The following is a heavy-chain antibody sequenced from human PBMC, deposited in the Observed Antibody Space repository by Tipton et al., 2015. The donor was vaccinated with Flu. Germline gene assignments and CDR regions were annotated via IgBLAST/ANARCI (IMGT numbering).Heavy chain of an antibody. Sequence: TLSLTCTVSGGSISSYYWSWIRQPPGKGLEWIGYIYYSGSTNYNPSLKSRVTISVDTSKNQFSLKLSSVTAADTAVYYCARSQYYYDSSGYFGSPLFDPWGQGTLVTVSS. CDR3: ARSQYYYDSSGYFGSPLFDP. CDR1: GGSISSYY. V-gene: IGHV4-59*01. CDR2: IYYSGST. D-gene: IGHD3-22*01. J-gene: IGHJ5*02.